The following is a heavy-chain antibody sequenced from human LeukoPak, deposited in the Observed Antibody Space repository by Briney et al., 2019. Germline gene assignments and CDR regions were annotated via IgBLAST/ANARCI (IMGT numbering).Heavy chain of an antibody. CDR3: ARVNYDSSGYSYYFDY. D-gene: IGHD3-22*01. Sequence: PSETLSLTCTVSGGAISSYYWSWIRQPPGKGLEWIGYIYYSGSTNYNPSLKSRVTISVDTSKNQFSLKLSSVTAADTAVYYCARVNYDSSGYSYYFDYRGQGTLVTVSS. CDR2: IYYSGST. CDR1: GGAISSYY. V-gene: IGHV4-59*01. J-gene: IGHJ4*02.